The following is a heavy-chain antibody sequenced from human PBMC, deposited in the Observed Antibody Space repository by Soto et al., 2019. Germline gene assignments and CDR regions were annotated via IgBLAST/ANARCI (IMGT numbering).Heavy chain of an antibody. CDR2: IYYSGTT. CDR3: ARDESATDAFDI. CDR1: GGSISSGGYY. J-gene: IGHJ3*02. Sequence: QVQLQESGPGLLKPSQTLSLTCTVSGGSISSGGYYWSWIRQNPGKGLEWIGYIYYSGTTNYNPSLKNRLTISVDTSKNQFSLKLNSMTAADTAVYYCARDESATDAFDIWGQGTMVTVSS. V-gene: IGHV4-31*03. D-gene: IGHD5-12*01.